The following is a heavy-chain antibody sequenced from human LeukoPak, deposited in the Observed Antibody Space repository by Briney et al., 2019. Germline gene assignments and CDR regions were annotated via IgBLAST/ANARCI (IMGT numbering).Heavy chain of an antibody. CDR1: GYTFTSYG. CDR3: AREFSGYYYDSSGYYSLPSYMDV. D-gene: IGHD3-22*01. V-gene: IGHV1-18*01. J-gene: IGHJ6*03. Sequence: ASVKVSCKASGYTFTSYGISWVRQAPGQGLEWMGWISAYNGNTNYAQKLQGRVTMTTDTSTSTAYMELRSLRSDDTAVYYCAREFSGYYYDSSGYYSLPSYMDVWGKGTTVTVSS. CDR2: ISAYNGNT.